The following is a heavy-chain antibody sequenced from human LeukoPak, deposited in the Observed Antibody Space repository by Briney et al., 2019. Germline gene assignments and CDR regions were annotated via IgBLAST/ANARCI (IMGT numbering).Heavy chain of an antibody. V-gene: IGHV1-18*01. J-gene: IGHJ4*02. CDR3: ARDVLYGDYPFSFGDY. CDR1: GGTFSSYA. Sequence: GSSVKVSCKASGGTFSSYAISWVRQAPGQGLGWMGWISAYNGNTNYAQKLQGRVTMTTDTSTSTAYMELRSLRSDDTAVYYCARDVLYGDYPFSFGDYWGQGTLVTVSS. CDR2: ISAYNGNT. D-gene: IGHD4-17*01.